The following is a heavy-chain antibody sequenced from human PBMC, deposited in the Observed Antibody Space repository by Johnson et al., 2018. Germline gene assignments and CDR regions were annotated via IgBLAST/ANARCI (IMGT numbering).Heavy chain of an antibody. D-gene: IGHD3-3*01. CDR2: IKSNSDGGAR. J-gene: IGHJ6*02. CDR3: STDLEWPGLYPDV. CDR1: GLTFNIAW. Sequence: VQLVESGGGLVKPGGSLRLSCEASGLTFNIAWMNWVRQAPGKGLEWVGRIKSNSDGGARDYGAAVKGRFIISRDDSKNTFYLQMNNLKTEDSAVYYCSTDLEWPGLYPDVWGQGTTVNV. V-gene: IGHV3-15*01.